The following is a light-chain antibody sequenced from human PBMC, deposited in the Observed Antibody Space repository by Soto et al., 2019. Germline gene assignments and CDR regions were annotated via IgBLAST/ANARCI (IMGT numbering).Light chain of an antibody. Sequence: DIVMTQSPDSLAVSLGERANINCKSSQSVFYSSNNKHSLAWYQQKPGQPPKLLIYWASTRESGVPDRFSGSGSGTDLALTISSLQAEDVAVYYCHQYYTTPWTVGQGTKVEIK. CDR3: HQYYTTPWT. V-gene: IGKV4-1*01. CDR1: QSVFYSSNNKHS. CDR2: WAS. J-gene: IGKJ1*01.